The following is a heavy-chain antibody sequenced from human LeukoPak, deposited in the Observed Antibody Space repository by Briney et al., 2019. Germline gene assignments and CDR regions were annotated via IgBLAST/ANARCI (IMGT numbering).Heavy chain of an antibody. Sequence: GASVKVSCKASGYTFTSYGISWVRQAPGQGLEWMGWISAYNGNTNYAQKLQGRVTMTTDTSTSTAYMELRSLRSDDTAVYYCARDEGIAVGDDGPALDYWGQGTLVTVSS. D-gene: IGHD6-19*01. V-gene: IGHV1-18*01. CDR2: ISAYNGNT. CDR1: GYTFTSYG. CDR3: ARDEGIAVGDDGPALDY. J-gene: IGHJ4*02.